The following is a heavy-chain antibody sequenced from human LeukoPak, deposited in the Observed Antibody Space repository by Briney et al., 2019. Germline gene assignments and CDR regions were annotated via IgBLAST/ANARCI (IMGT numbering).Heavy chain of an antibody. J-gene: IGHJ4*02. CDR3: ARDLAAGAGYFDY. Sequence: ETSETLSLTCTVSGGSISSGAYYWSWIRQHPGKGLEWIGYIDYGGSTYYSPSLKSRIIISVDTSKTQFSLKLSSVTAADTAVYYCARDLAAGAGYFDYWGQGTLVTVSS. D-gene: IGHD6-25*01. V-gene: IGHV4-31*03. CDR2: IDYGGST. CDR1: GGSISSGAYY.